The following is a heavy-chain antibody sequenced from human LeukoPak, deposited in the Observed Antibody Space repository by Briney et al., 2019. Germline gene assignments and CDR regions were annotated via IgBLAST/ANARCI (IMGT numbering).Heavy chain of an antibody. CDR3: ARGAYYHDSSGYFRGAEIDY. CDR1: GGSFSGYY. D-gene: IGHD3-22*01. V-gene: IGHV4-34*01. J-gene: IGHJ4*02. Sequence: PSETLSLTCAVYGGSFSGYYWSWIRQPPGKGLEWIGEINHSGSTNYNPSLKSRVTISVDTSENQFSLKLSSVTAADTAVYYCARGAYYHDSSGYFRGAEIDYWGQGTLVTVSS. CDR2: INHSGST.